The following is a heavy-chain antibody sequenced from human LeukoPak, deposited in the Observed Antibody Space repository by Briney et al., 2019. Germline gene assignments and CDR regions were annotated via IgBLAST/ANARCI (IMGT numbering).Heavy chain of an antibody. J-gene: IGHJ4*02. D-gene: IGHD6-13*01. Sequence: PSETLSLTCTDSGGSISSYYWSWIRQPPGKGLEWIGYIYYSGSTNYNPSLKSRVTISVDTSKNQFSLKLSSVTAADTAVYYCARGHSSSWYGIDYWGQGTLVTVSS. CDR3: ARGHSSSWYGIDY. V-gene: IGHV4-59*01. CDR1: GGSISSYY. CDR2: IYYSGST.